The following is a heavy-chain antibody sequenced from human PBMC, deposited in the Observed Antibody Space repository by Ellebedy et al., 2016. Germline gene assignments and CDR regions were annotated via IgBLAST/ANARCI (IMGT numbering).Heavy chain of an antibody. J-gene: IGHJ4*01. Sequence: GESLKISCAASGFIFGNYWMTWVRQTPGTGLQWVANIKQDGSETFHVDSVKGRFSISRDNAKNSLFLQMNSLRVDDTAMYYCARLNWGRFAFDYWGHGTLVTVSS. D-gene: IGHD7-27*01. CDR3: ARLNWGRFAFDY. CDR2: IKQDGSET. CDR1: GFIFGNYW. V-gene: IGHV3-7*01.